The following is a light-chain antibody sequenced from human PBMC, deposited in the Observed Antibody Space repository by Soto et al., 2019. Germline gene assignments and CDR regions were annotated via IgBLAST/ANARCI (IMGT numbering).Light chain of an antibody. CDR1: QSVSSSY. CDR3: QQYGTPPFT. V-gene: IGKV3-20*01. CDR2: GAS. Sequence: EIVLTQSPGTLSLSPGERATLSCRASQSVSSSYLAWYQQKPGQAPRLLIYGASSRATGIPDRLSGSGSGTDFPLTISRLEPEYFAVYYCQQYGTPPFTFGPGTKGDT. J-gene: IGKJ3*01.